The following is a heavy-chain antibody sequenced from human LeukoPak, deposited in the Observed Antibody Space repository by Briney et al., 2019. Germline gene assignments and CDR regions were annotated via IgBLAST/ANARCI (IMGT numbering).Heavy chain of an antibody. CDR2: IYTSGST. CDR3: ARERATRQVGAYYYYYMDV. CDR1: GGSISSYY. D-gene: IGHD1-26*01. J-gene: IGHJ6*03. Sequence: SETLSLTCTVAGGSISSYYWSWIRQPAGKGLEWDGRIYTSGSTNYNPSLKSRVTMSVDTSKNQFSLKLSSVTAADTAVYYCARERATRQVGAYYYYYMDVWGKGTTVTISS. V-gene: IGHV4-4*07.